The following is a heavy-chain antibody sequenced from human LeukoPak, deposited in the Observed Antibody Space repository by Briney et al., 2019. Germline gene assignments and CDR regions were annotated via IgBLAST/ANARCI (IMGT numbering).Heavy chain of an antibody. CDR2: ISSSSSYI. CDR3: ARDRYGGLIDY. V-gene: IGHV3-21*01. CDR1: GFTFSSYA. D-gene: IGHD4-23*01. J-gene: IGHJ4*02. Sequence: GGSLRLSCAVSGFTFSSYAMSWVRQAPGKGLEWVSSISSSSSYIYYADSVKGRFTISRDNAKNSLYLQMNSLRAEDTAVYYCARDRYGGLIDYWGQGTLVTVSS.